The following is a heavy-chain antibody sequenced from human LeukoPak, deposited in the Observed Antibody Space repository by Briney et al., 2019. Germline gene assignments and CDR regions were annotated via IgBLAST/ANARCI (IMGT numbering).Heavy chain of an antibody. D-gene: IGHD2-15*01. CDR1: GGSISSSSDY. CDR3: ARLGCSGSSCYAVGDWFDP. Sequence: SETLSLTCTVSGGSISSSSDYWAWIRQPPGKGLEWIGSIYCSGSTNHNPSLKSRVTISVDTSKNQFSLKLRSVTAADTAVYYCARLGCSGSSCYAVGDWFDPWGQGTLVTVSS. J-gene: IGHJ5*02. CDR2: IYCSGST. V-gene: IGHV4-39*01.